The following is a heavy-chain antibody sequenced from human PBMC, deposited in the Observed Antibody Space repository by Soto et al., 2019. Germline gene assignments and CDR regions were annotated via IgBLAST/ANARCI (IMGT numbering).Heavy chain of an antibody. Sequence: QVQLVQSGAEVKKPGASVKVSCKSSGYTFSMSGISWVRQAPGQGLEWMGWISGYNGKTNYEQKSKDRSTMTKETSPNMANRGLGSRSSTERAVYYFPGKGPPPNNYYGMDVWGQGPQSPSP. J-gene: IGHJ6*02. V-gene: IGHV1-18*01. CDR3: PGKGPPPNNYYGMDV. CDR1: GYTFSMSG. CDR2: ISGYNGKT.